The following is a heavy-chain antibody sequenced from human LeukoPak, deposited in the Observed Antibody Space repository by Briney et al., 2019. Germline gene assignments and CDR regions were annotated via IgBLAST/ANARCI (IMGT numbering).Heavy chain of an antibody. V-gene: IGHV3-15*01. D-gene: IGHD2-2*01. CDR2: IKSKTDGGTT. CDR1: GFTFSNAW. Sequence: PGGSLRLSCAASGFTFSNAWMSWVRQAPGKGLEWVGRIKSKTDGGTTDYAATGKGRFTISRDDSKNTLYLQMNSLKTEDTAVYYCTTPVRYQLLSYLRGDYWGQGTLVTVSS. CDR3: TTPVRYQLLSYLRGDY. J-gene: IGHJ4*02.